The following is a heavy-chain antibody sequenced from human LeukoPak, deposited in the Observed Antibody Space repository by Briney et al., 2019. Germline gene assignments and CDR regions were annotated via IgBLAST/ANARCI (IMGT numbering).Heavy chain of an antibody. Sequence: ASVTVSFTASGYIFTAYYIHWVRQAPGQGLEWVGRIHPSSGGTEYAQNFQGRVTVTRDTSITTAYMELNRLTSDDTAVYYCARNYGDLDYWGQGTLVTVSS. CDR1: GYIFTAYY. V-gene: IGHV1-2*06. CDR2: IHPSSGGT. J-gene: IGHJ4*02. D-gene: IGHD4-17*01. CDR3: ARNYGDLDY.